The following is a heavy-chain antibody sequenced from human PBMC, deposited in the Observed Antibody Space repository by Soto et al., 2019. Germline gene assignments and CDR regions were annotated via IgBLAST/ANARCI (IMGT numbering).Heavy chain of an antibody. CDR2: IWYDGSNK. CDR1: GFTFSSYG. Sequence: VGSLRLSCAASGFTFSSYGMHWVRQAPGKGLEWVAVIWYDGSNKYYADSVKGRFTISRDNSKNTLYLQMDSLRAEDTAVYYCARGTDYYDSSGSFPFDYWGQGTLVTVSS. CDR3: ARGTDYYDSSGSFPFDY. V-gene: IGHV3-33*01. J-gene: IGHJ4*02. D-gene: IGHD3-22*01.